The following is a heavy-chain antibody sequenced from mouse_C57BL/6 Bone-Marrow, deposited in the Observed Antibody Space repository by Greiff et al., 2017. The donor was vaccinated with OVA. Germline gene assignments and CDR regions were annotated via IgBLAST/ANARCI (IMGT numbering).Heavy chain of an antibody. D-gene: IGHD2-4*01. CDR2: IYPSDSET. V-gene: IGHV1-61*01. Sequence: QVQLQQPGAELVRPGSSVKLSCKASGYTFTSYWMDWVKQRPGQGLEWIGNIYPSDSETHYNQKFKDKATLTVDKSSSTAYMQLSSLTSEDSAVYDCARECYEYSYWDFDVWGTGTTVTVSS. CDR3: ARECYEYSYWDFDV. J-gene: IGHJ1*03. CDR1: GYTFTSYW.